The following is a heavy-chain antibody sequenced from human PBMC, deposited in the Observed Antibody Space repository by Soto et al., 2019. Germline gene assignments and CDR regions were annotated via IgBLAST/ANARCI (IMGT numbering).Heavy chain of an antibody. Sequence: GVSLSLSCPASGFAFSDHYMSWLRQAPGKGLEWVSYISSSGSTIYYADSVKGRFTISRDNAKNSLYLQMNSLRAEDTAVDYCARDLEMATIRHAFDIWGPGTMVPVS. J-gene: IGHJ3*02. D-gene: IGHD5-12*01. CDR3: ARDLEMATIRHAFDI. CDR2: ISSSGSTI. V-gene: IGHV3-11*01. CDR1: GFAFSDHY.